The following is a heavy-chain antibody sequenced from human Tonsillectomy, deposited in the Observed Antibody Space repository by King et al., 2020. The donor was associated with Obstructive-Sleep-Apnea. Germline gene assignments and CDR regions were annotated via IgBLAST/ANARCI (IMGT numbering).Heavy chain of an antibody. D-gene: IGHD3-3*01. CDR1: GFTFSSYA. V-gene: IGHV3-23*04. CDR2: IIASGGST. J-gene: IGHJ6*02. CDR3: AKQGTIFGVVTEVDYYGMDV. Sequence: VQLVESGGGLVQPGGSLRLSCAASGFTFSSYAMSWVRQAPGKGLGWVSSIIASGGSTNYADSVKGRFTISRDNSKNTLYLQMNSLRAEDTAVYYCAKQGTIFGVVTEVDYYGMDVWGQGTTVTVSS.